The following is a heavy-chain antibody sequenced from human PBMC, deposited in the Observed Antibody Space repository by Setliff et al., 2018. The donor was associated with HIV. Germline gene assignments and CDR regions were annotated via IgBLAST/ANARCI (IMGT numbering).Heavy chain of an antibody. V-gene: IGHV4-4*09. D-gene: IGHD1-26*01. CDR1: GVSIPTNY. CDR3: ARRSIVGVARGFYYYNLDV. J-gene: IGHJ6*02. CDR2: IYTSGST. Sequence: PSETLSLTCNLSGVSIPTNYWNWIRQPAGKGLEWIGYIYTSGSTSYNPSLRSRVTISLDTSKNRFSLKLNSVTAADTAVYYCARRSIVGVARGFYYYNLDVWGQGTTVTVSS.